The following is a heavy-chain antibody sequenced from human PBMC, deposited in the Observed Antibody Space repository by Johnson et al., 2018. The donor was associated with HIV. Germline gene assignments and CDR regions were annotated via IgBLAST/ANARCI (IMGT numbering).Heavy chain of an antibody. CDR1: GLTFSHYP. V-gene: IGHV3-7*01. D-gene: IGHD4-11*01. J-gene: IGHJ3*02. CDR3: ARDDDYSKVRAFDI. CDR2: IKQDGGEK. Sequence: VQLVESGGGVVQPGTSLRLSCAASGLTFSHYPMHWVRQAPGKGLEWVANIKQDGGEKNYVDSVRGRFTISRDNAKNSLYLQMYRLRAEDTAVYYCARDDDYSKVRAFDIWGQGTMVIVSP.